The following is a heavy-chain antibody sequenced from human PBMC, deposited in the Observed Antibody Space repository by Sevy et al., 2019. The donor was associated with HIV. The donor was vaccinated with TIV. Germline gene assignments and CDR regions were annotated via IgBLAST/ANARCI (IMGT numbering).Heavy chain of an antibody. D-gene: IGHD6-6*01. Sequence: SETLSLTCAVYGGSFSGYYWSWIRQPPGKGLEWIEEINHSGSTNYNPSLKSRVTISVDTSKNQFSLKLSSVTAADTAVYYCARGLSSSSRFYYYYGMDVWGQGTTVTVSS. CDR3: ARGLSSSSRFYYYYGMDV. V-gene: IGHV4-34*01. J-gene: IGHJ6*02. CDR2: INHSGST. CDR1: GGSFSGYY.